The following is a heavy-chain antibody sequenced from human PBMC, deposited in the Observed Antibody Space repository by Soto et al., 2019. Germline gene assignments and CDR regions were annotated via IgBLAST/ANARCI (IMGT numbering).Heavy chain of an antibody. CDR2: INPNSGDT. CDR3: ATQRSEWELSFDY. CDR1: GYTFTGYY. D-gene: IGHD1-26*01. J-gene: IGHJ4*02. Sequence: ASVKVSCTASGYTFTGYYIHWVRQAAGQGLEWMGWINPNSGDTNYAQKFQGWVTMTRDTSITTAYMELSRLTSDDTAVYYCATQRSEWELSFDYWGQGTLVTVS. V-gene: IGHV1-2*04.